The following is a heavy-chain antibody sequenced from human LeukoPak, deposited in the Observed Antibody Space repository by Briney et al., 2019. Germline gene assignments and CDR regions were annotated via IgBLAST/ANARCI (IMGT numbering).Heavy chain of an antibody. CDR3: ARAGRSNIDY. CDR1: GLTFSSYA. J-gene: IGHJ4*02. V-gene: IGHV3-30-3*01. D-gene: IGHD4-11*01. CDR2: ISYDGSNK. Sequence: GGSLRLSCAASGLTFSSYAMHWVRQAPGKELEWVAVISYDGSNKYYADSVKGRFTISRDNSKNTLYLQMNSLRAEDTAVYYCARAGRSNIDYWGQGTLVTVSS.